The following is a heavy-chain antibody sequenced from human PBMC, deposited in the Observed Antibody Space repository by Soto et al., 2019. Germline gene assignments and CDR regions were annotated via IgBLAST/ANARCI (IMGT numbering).Heavy chain of an antibody. CDR1: GFTFNDFE. CDR2: IDGSGATK. J-gene: IGHJ4*02. Sequence: VPLLESGGGLVQPGGSLRLSCGVSGFTFNDFEMNWVRQAPGKGLEWLAYIDGSGATKKYADSVRGRFTISRDNANNSLFLQMSSLSAADTAMYYCARGFGRFNYWGQGTLVSVSS. V-gene: IGHV3-48*03. CDR3: ARGFGRFNY. D-gene: IGHD3-10*01.